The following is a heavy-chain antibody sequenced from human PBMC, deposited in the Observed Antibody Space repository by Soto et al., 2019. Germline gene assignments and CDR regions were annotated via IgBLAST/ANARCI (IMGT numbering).Heavy chain of an antibody. D-gene: IGHD2-21*02. J-gene: IGHJ6*02. CDR3: ARVCGGDCHYGMDV. CDR1: GGSISSGGYY. V-gene: IGHV4-31*03. CDR2: IYYSGST. Sequence: QVQLQESGQGLVKPSQTLSLTCTVSGGSISSGGYYWSWIRQHPGKGLEWIGSIYYSGSTYYNPSPKSRVTISVDTSKNQFSLKLSSVPAADTAVYYCARVCGGDCHYGMDVWGQGTTVTVSS.